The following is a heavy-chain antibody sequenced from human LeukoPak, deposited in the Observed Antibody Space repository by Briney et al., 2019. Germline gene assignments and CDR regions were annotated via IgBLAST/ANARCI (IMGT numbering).Heavy chain of an antibody. CDR2: IKQDGSGK. CDR3: VRDQGAFDM. V-gene: IGHV3-7*05. CDR1: GITFSSYW. J-gene: IGHJ3*02. Sequence: GGSLRLSCAGSGITFSSYWMSWVRQAPGKGLEWVANIKQDGSGKYYVDSLKDRFTISRDNAKNSLFLQMNSLRAEDTAVYYCVRDQGAFDMWGQGTVVTVSS.